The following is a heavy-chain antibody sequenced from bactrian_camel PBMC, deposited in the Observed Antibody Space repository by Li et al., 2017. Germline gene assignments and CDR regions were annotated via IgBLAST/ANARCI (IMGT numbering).Heavy chain of an antibody. D-gene: IGHD4*01. V-gene: IGHV3-2*01. CDR2: IRVDGRVT. Sequence: VQLVESGGGLLQPGGSLRLSCAASGLTAAPYYINWVRQAPGKGLEWVSSIRVDGRVTSYSDSVKGRFTISQDNAKKTIYLQMNSLKPEDTAMYCCAADVGGDYNDYVAGCEGEGFQYDRWGQGTQVTVS. CDR3: AADVGGDYNDYVAGCEGEGFQYDR. J-gene: IGHJ4*01. CDR1: GLTAAPYY.